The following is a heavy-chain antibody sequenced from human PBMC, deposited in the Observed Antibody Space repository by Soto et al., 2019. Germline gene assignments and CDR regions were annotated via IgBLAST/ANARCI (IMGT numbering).Heavy chain of an antibody. CDR1: GFTVSSKY. CDR2: IQSGGPT. J-gene: IGHJ6*04. Sequence: EVHLVESGGGLVQPGGSLRLSCAASGFTVSSKYMSWVRQAPGKGLEWVSLIQSGGPTYYADSVKGRFTISRDTFDNTLHLQMDSLRAEDTAVYYCARDDVLCYGGRCYGVPLDVWGNGTTVTVSA. CDR3: ARDDVLCYGGRCYGVPLDV. D-gene: IGHD2-15*01. V-gene: IGHV3-66*01.